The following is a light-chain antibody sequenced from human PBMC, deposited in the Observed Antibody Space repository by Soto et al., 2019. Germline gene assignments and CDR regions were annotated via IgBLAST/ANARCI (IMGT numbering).Light chain of an antibody. CDR2: DAT. CDR1: RSISRY. V-gene: IGKV3-11*01. CDR3: QQRSNSLT. Sequence: EIVITQSPDTPSVSPGEGATLSCRASRSISRYLAWYQHQPRQAPRLLIYDATNTATGIPGRIGGSGSRKVFILTISSLEPEDFAVYYYQQRSNSLTFGGGTKVDIK. J-gene: IGKJ4*01.